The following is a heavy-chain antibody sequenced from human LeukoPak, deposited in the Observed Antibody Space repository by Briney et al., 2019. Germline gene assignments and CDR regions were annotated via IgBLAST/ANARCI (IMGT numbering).Heavy chain of an antibody. D-gene: IGHD6-6*01. CDR1: GGSFSGYY. V-gene: IGHV4-34*01. J-gene: IGHJ4*02. CDR3: ARGTDDRSSSSGLSFDY. Sequence: PSETLSLTCAVYGGSFSGYYWSWIRQPPGKGLEWIGEINHSGSTNYNPSLKSRVTISVDTSKNQFSLKLSSVTAADTAVYHCARGTDDRSSSSGLSFDYWGQGTLVTVSS. CDR2: INHSGST.